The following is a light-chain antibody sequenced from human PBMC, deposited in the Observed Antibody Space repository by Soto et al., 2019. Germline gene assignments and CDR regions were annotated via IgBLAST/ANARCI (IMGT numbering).Light chain of an antibody. CDR2: DTS. Sequence: DIVLTQSPGTLCLSEGARATLYWRASQRVSGGFLAWYQQKPGLAPRLILYDTSFRATGIPDWFSGSGSGTDFTLTISRLDPEDFAVYYCQQYGSSASFGQGTKVDIK. V-gene: IGKV3D-20*01. CDR3: QQYGSSAS. J-gene: IGKJ1*01. CDR1: QRVSGGF.